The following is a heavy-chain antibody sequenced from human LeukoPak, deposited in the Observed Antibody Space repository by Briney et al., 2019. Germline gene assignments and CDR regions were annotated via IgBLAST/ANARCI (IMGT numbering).Heavy chain of an antibody. J-gene: IGHJ4*02. CDR3: ASVTMVRGVDY. V-gene: IGHV4-30-4*01. Sequence: SETLSLTCTVSGGSISSGDYYWSWIRQPPGKGLAWIGYIYYSGSTYYNPSLKSRVTISVDTSKNQFSLKLSSVTAADTAVYYCASVTMVRGVDYWGQGTLVTVSS. CDR1: GGSISSGDYY. D-gene: IGHD3-10*01. CDR2: IYYSGST.